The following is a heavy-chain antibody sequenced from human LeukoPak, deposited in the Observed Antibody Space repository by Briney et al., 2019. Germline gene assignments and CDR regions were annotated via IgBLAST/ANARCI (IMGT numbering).Heavy chain of an antibody. CDR2: INPNSGGT. J-gene: IGHJ4*02. Sequence: ASVKLSCKASGYTFTGYYMHWGRQDPGQGLEWMGWINPNSGGTNYAQKFQGRVTMTRDTSISTAYMELSRLRSDDTAVYYCARERIAAAATSADYWGQGTLVTVSS. CDR3: ARERIAAAATSADY. V-gene: IGHV1-2*02. CDR1: GYTFTGYY. D-gene: IGHD6-13*01.